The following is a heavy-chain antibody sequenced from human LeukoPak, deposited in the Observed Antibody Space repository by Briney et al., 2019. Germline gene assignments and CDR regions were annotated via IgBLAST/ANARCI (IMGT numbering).Heavy chain of an antibody. D-gene: IGHD2-21*01. CDR1: GESISGFY. V-gene: IGHV4-59*01. J-gene: IGHJ4*02. Sequence: SETLSLTYTVSGESISGFYWTWIRQPPGKGLEWIGYIYYSGSTNYNPSLKSRVTISVDTSKNQFSLKLSSVTAADTAVYYCARGVVIAPQTFDYWGQGTLVTVSS. CDR2: IYYSGST. CDR3: ARGVVIAPQTFDY.